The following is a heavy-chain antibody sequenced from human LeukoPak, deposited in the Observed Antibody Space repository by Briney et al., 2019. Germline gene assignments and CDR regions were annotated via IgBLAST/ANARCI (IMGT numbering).Heavy chain of an antibody. CDR1: GFTFSSYA. Sequence: GGSLRLSCAASGFTFSSYAMSWVRQAPGKGLEWVSVISASGGNTYYADSVKGRFTISRDNSKNTLYLQMNSLRAEDTAVYYCAKDLLTSYFDCWSQGTLVTVSS. CDR3: AKDLLTSYFDC. V-gene: IGHV3-23*01. J-gene: IGHJ4*02. CDR2: ISASGGNT.